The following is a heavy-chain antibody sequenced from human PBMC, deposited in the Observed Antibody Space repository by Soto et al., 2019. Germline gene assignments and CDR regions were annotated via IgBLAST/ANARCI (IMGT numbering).Heavy chain of an antibody. J-gene: IGHJ5*02. V-gene: IGHV4-59*01. CDR1: GGSISSYY. Sequence: TLSLTCTVSGGSISSYYWSWIRQPPGKGLEWIGYIYYSGSTNYNPSLKSRVTISVDTSKNQFSLKLSSVTAADTAVYYCASSPFSSSWHNWFDPWGQGTLVTVSS. CDR2: IYYSGST. CDR3: ASSPFSSSWHNWFDP. D-gene: IGHD6-13*01.